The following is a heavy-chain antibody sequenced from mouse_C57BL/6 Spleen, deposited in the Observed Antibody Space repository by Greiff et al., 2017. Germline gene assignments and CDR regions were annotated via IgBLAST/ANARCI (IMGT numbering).Heavy chain of an antibody. D-gene: IGHD1-1*01. J-gene: IGHJ1*03. V-gene: IGHV1-80*01. CDR3: ARSPRDYGSSYWYFDV. CDR2: IYPGDGDT. Sequence: SGASVKISCKASGYAFSSYWMNWVKQRPGKGLEWIGQIYPGDGDTNYNGKFKGKATLTADKSSSTAYMQLSSLTSEDSAVYFCARSPRDYGSSYWYFDVWGTGTTVTVSS. CDR1: GYAFSSYW.